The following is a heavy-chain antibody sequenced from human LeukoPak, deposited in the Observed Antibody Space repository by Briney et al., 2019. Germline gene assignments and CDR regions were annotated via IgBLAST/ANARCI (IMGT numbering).Heavy chain of an antibody. J-gene: IGHJ5*02. V-gene: IGHV7-4-1*02. CDR3: ARGGYCSGGSCLNWFDP. Sequence: GASVKVSCKASGYTFSSYAMNWVRQAPGQGLEWMGWINTNTGNPTYAQGFTGRFVFSLDTSVSTAYLQMSSLKAEDTAVYYCARGGYCSGGSCLNWFDPWGQGTLVTVSS. CDR1: GYTFSSYA. CDR2: INTNTGNP. D-gene: IGHD2-15*01.